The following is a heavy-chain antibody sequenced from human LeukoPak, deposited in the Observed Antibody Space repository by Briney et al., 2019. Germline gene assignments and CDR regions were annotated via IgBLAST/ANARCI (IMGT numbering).Heavy chain of an antibody. Sequence: GGSLRLSCAASGFTFDDYGMSWVRQAPGNGLDWVSGVNWNGGSTGYADSVKGRFTISRDNAKNSLYLQMNSLRAEDTALYYCARSSHHYDRAFYFDYWGQGTLVTVSS. J-gene: IGHJ4*02. CDR2: VNWNGGST. CDR3: ARSSHHYDRAFYFDY. D-gene: IGHD3-22*01. V-gene: IGHV3-20*04. CDR1: GFTFDDYG.